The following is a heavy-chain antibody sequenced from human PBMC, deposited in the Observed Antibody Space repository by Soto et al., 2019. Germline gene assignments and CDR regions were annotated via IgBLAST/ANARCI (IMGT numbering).Heavy chain of an antibody. Sequence: GGSLRLSCAASGFTFSSYWMSWVRQAPGKGLEWVAFISYDGSDKYFAGSVKGRFTISRDNSKNTLYLQMSSLRPDDTAMYFCAKDRYYERHVYFFDYWGQGILVTVSS. D-gene: IGHD3-3*01. V-gene: IGHV3-30*18. J-gene: IGHJ4*02. CDR1: GFTFSSYW. CDR3: AKDRYYERHVYFFDY. CDR2: ISYDGSDK.